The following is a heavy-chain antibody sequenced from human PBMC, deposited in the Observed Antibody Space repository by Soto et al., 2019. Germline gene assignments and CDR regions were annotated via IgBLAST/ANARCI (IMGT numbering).Heavy chain of an antibody. Sequence: HVQLHESGPGRVKPSETLSLSCTVSGASVSSDYWIWFRQPPGKGLEWIGYFYFTGSTKYKSSLQSRVAISVDTSKNQFSLNLTSVTAADTAMYYCARASRIFRVDYWGQGSQVTVSS. V-gene: IGHV4-59*02. J-gene: IGHJ4*02. CDR1: GASVSSDY. CDR3: ARASRIFRVDY. CDR2: FYFTGST.